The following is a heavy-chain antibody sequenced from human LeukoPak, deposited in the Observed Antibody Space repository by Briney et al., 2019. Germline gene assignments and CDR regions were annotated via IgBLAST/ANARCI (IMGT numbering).Heavy chain of an antibody. CDR1: GGSISSYY. CDR2: THYSGST. V-gene: IGHV4-59*01. D-gene: IGHD1-26*01. CDR3: ARGYSGSYGRFDY. J-gene: IGHJ4*02. Sequence: SETLSLTCTVSGGSISSYYWSWIRQPPGKGLEWIGYTHYSGSTSYNPYLKSRVTISVDTSKNQFSLKLTSVTAADTAVYYCARGYSGSYGRFDYWAREPWSPSPQ.